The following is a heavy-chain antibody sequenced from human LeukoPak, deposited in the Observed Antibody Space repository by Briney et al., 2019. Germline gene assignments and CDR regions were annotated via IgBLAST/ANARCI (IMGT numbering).Heavy chain of an antibody. J-gene: IGHJ5*02. Sequence: PSETLSLTCTVSGGYISSYYWSWIRQPPGKGLEWIGYFYYSGSTNYNPSLKSRVTISVETSKNQFSLKLSSVTAADTAVYYCARDRTNWNGLEFDPWGQGTLVTVSS. CDR3: ARDRTNWNGLEFDP. CDR2: FYYSGST. CDR1: GGYISSYY. V-gene: IGHV4-59*01. D-gene: IGHD1-20*01.